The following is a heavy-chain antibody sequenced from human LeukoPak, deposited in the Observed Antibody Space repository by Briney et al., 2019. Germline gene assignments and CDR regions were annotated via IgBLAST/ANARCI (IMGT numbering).Heavy chain of an antibody. CDR3: ARSAVVLPYYFDS. Sequence: ASVKVSCKVSGHTLTELSTHLVRQAPGKGLEWMGFFDPEDGKAISAQDFQGRISITEDTSTDTVHMELTSLTSEDTAVYYCARSAVVLPYYFDSWGQGTLVTVSS. J-gene: IGHJ4*02. CDR2: FDPEDGKA. V-gene: IGHV1-24*01. D-gene: IGHD6-19*01. CDR1: GHTLTELS.